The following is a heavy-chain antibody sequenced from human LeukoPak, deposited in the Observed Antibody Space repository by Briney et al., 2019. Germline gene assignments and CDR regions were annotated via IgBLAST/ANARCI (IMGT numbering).Heavy chain of an antibody. Sequence: PSETLSLTCTVSGGSISSYYWSWIRQPPGKGLEWIGYIYYSGSTNYNPSLKSRVTISVDTSKNQFSLKLSSVTAADTAVYYCARVVYSGSYYVIDYWGQGTLVTVSS. V-gene: IGHV4-59*01. CDR1: GGSISSYY. D-gene: IGHD1-26*01. J-gene: IGHJ4*02. CDR2: IYYSGST. CDR3: ARVVYSGSYYVIDY.